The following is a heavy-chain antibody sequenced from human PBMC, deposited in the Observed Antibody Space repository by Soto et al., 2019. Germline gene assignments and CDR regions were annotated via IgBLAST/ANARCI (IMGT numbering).Heavy chain of an antibody. J-gene: IGHJ4*02. CDR3: ARALDDFWSGYYL. V-gene: IGHV4-30-2*01. CDR1: GGSISSGDYY. Sequence: SETLSLTCTVSGGSISSGDYYWSWIRQPPGKGLEWIGYIYHSGSTYYNPSLKSRVTISVDRSKNQFSLKLSSVTAADTAVYYCARALDDFWSGYYLWGQGTLVTVSS. D-gene: IGHD3-3*01. CDR2: IYHSGST.